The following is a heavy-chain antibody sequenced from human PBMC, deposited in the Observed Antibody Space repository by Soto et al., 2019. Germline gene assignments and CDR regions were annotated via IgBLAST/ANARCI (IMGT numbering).Heavy chain of an antibody. V-gene: IGHV3-11*01. Sequence: QIQLVESGGGLVKPGGSLRLSCAASGFTFSDYYMSWIRQAPGKGLEWVSYISNSGRTLYYADSMKGRFTISRDNAKNSLYLQINSLRSEDTAGYYCARDLVAVSGGVYSSSSGGSFFDFWGHGTLVTVSS. CDR3: ARDLVAVSGGVYSSSSGGSFFDF. CDR1: GFTFSDYY. D-gene: IGHD6-6*01. J-gene: IGHJ4*01. CDR2: ISNSGRTL.